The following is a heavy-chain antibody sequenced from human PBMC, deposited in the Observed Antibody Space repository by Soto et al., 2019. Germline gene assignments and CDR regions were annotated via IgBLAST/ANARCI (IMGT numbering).Heavy chain of an antibody. CDR2: IWYDGSNK. CDR1: GFTFSSYG. V-gene: IGHV3-33*01. CDR3: ARAGGYCSSTSCYLDYYYYYYMDV. J-gene: IGHJ6*03. Sequence: QVQLVESGGGVVQPGRSLRLSCAASGFTFSSYGMHWVRQAPGKGLEWVAVIWYDGSNKYYADSVKGRFTISRDNSKNTLYLQMNSLRAADTAVYYCARAGGYCSSTSCYLDYYYYYYMDVWGKGTTVTVSS. D-gene: IGHD2-2*01.